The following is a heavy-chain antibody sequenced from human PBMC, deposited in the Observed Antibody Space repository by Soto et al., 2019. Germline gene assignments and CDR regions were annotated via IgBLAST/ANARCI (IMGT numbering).Heavy chain of an antibody. CDR1: GGSISGYY. J-gene: IGHJ5*01. V-gene: IGHV4-4*07. D-gene: IGHD6-19*01. CDR3: ARVQDSSGSYRWFDS. Sequence: QVQLQESGPGLVKPSGTLSLTCTVSGGSISGYYWTWIRQPAGKGLEYIGRIYSSGSTNFSPSLTSRVAMSVDTSQTQFSLKLTAMTAADTAVYYCARVQDSSGSYRWFDSWGQGTLVTVSS. CDR2: IYSSGST.